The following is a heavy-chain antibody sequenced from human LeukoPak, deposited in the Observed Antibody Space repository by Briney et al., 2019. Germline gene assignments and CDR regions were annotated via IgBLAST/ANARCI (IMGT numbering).Heavy chain of an antibody. J-gene: IGHJ4*02. Sequence: GGSLRLSCAASGFTFSSNNMNWVRQAPGKGLERVSSISTSSSYIYFAASVKGRFTISRDNAKKSLYLQMNGLRAEDTAVYYCARGAEGIAATDSNFDYWGQGTLVTVSS. CDR1: GFTFSSNN. V-gene: IGHV3-21*01. CDR3: ARGAEGIAATDSNFDY. CDR2: ISTSSSYI. D-gene: IGHD6-13*01.